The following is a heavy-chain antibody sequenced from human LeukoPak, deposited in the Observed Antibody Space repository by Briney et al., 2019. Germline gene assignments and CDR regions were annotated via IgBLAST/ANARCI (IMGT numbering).Heavy chain of an antibody. Sequence: GRSLRLSCAASGFTFSSYAMHWVRQAPGKGLEWVAVISYDGSNKYYADSMKGRFTISRDNSKNTLYLQMNSLRAEDTAVYYCARDGPAKPYYFDYWGQGTLVTVSS. CDR1: GFTFSSYA. CDR3: ARDGPAKPYYFDY. D-gene: IGHD6-25*01. J-gene: IGHJ4*02. V-gene: IGHV3-30-3*01. CDR2: ISYDGSNK.